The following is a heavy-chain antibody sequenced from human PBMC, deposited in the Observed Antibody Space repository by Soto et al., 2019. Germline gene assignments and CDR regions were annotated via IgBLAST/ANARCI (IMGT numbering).Heavy chain of an antibody. Sequence: ETLSLTCTVSGGSISSSSYYWMHWVRQAPGKGLVWVSRINSDGSSTSYADSVKGRFTISRDNAKNTLYLQMNSLRAEDTAVYYCARVERRQKTTVVDHWGQGTLVTVSS. CDR1: GGSISSSSYYW. D-gene: IGHD4-17*01. V-gene: IGHV3-74*01. J-gene: IGHJ4*02. CDR2: INSDGSST. CDR3: ARVERRQKTTVVDH.